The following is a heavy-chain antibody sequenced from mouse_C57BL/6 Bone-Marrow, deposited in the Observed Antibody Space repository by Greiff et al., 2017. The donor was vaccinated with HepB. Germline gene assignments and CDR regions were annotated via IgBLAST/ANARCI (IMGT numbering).Heavy chain of an antibody. CDR3: AREGYSNYVDFDY. Sequence: QVQLKQSGAELVRPGASVKLSCKASGYTFTDYYINWVKQRPGQGLEWIARIYPGSGNTYYNEKFKGKATLTAEKSSSTAYMQLSSLTSEDSAVYFCAREGYSNYVDFDYWGQGTTLTVSS. V-gene: IGHV1-76*01. CDR2: IYPGSGNT. D-gene: IGHD2-5*01. CDR1: GYTFTDYY. J-gene: IGHJ2*01.